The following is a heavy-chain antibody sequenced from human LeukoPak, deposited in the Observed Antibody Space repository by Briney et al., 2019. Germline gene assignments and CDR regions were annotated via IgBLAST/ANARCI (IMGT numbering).Heavy chain of an antibody. CDR2: INHSGST. D-gene: IGHD3-3*01. J-gene: IGHJ5*02. CDR1: GGSFSGYY. V-gene: IGHV4-34*01. CDR3: ARGTIVVVPAATYYDFWSGYSWFDP. Sequence: KPSETLSLTCAVYGGSFSGYYWSWIRQPPGKGLEWIGKINHSGSTNYNPSLKSRVTISVDTSKNQFSLKLSSVTAADTAVYYCARGTIVVVPAATYYDFWSGYSWFDPWGQGTLVTVSS.